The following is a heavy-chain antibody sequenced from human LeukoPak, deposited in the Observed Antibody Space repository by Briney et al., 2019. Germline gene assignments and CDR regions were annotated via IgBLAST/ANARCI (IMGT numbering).Heavy chain of an antibody. Sequence: GESLKISCKGSGYSFTSYWIGWVRQMPGKGLEWMGIIYPGDSDTRYSPSFQGQVTISADKSISTAYLQWSSLKASVTAMYYCARRTRTRRSHDSSGYHYWGQGTLVTVSS. CDR3: ARRTRTRRSHDSSGYHY. CDR1: GYSFTSYW. D-gene: IGHD3-22*01. J-gene: IGHJ4*02. V-gene: IGHV5-51*01. CDR2: IYPGDSDT.